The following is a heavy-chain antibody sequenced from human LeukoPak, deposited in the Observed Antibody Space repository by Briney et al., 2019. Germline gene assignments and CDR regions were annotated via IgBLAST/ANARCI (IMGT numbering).Heavy chain of an antibody. CDR1: GGSMSSGTYY. J-gene: IGHJ4*02. V-gene: IGHV4-61*02. Sequence: SQTLSLTCTVSGGSMSSGTYYWSWIRQPAGKGLEYIGRIFSSGNNNYNPSLKSRATMSTDTSKNQFSLNLTSVTAADTAVYYCARGPASPYLFDYWGQGTLVTVSS. D-gene: IGHD6-6*01. CDR2: IFSSGNN. CDR3: ARGPASPYLFDY.